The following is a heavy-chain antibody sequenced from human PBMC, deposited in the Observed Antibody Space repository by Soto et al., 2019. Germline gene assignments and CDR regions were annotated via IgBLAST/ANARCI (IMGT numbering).Heavy chain of an antibody. J-gene: IGHJ6*02. Sequence: QVQLQESGPGLVKPSETLSLTCTVSGGSISSYYWSWIRQPAGKGLEWIGRIYTSGSTNYNPSLKSRVTMSVDTSKNLLSLKLSSVTAADTAVYYCAREISSQQLGHYYYYGMDVWGQGTTVTVSS. CDR2: IYTSGST. D-gene: IGHD6-13*01. V-gene: IGHV4-4*07. CDR3: AREISSQQLGHYYYYGMDV. CDR1: GGSISSYY.